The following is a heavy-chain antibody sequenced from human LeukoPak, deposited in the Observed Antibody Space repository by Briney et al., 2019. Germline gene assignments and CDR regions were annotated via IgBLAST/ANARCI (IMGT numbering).Heavy chain of an antibody. CDR1: GYTSTSYG. Sequence: GASVKVSCKASGYTSTSYGISWVRQAPGQGLEWMGWISAYNGNTNYAQKLQGRVTMTTDTSTSTAYMELRSLRSDDTAVYYCARVRNYDILTGYPPDFDYWGQGTLVTVSS. V-gene: IGHV1-18*01. CDR2: ISAYNGNT. D-gene: IGHD3-9*01. CDR3: ARVRNYDILTGYPPDFDY. J-gene: IGHJ4*02.